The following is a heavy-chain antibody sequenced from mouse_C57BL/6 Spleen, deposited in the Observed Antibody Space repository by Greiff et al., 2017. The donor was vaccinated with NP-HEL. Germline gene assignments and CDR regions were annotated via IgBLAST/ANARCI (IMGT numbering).Heavy chain of an antibody. CDR3: ARRARDGFDY. V-gene: IGHV1-26*01. CDR2: INPNNGGT. CDR1: GYTFTDYY. Sequence: EVQLQQSGPELVKPGASVKISCKASGYTFTDYYMNWVKQSHGKSLEWIGDINPNNGGTSYNQKFKGKATLTVDKSSSTAYMELRSLTSEDSAVYYCARRARDGFDYWGQGTTLTVSS. J-gene: IGHJ2*01. D-gene: IGHD3-3*01.